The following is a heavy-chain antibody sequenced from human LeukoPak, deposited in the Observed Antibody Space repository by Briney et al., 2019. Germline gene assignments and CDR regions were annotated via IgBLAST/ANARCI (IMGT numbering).Heavy chain of an antibody. J-gene: IGHJ4*02. CDR3: ARGQLNYFDY. V-gene: IGHV1-2*02. CDR2: INPNGGGT. CDR1: GYTFTGYY. D-gene: IGHD5-18*01. Sequence: ASVKASCKASGYTFTGYYIHWVRQAPGQGLEWMGWINPNGGGTTYAQRFQGRVTLTRDTSISTAYMELSRLRSDDTVIYYCARGQLNYFDYWGQGTLVTVSS.